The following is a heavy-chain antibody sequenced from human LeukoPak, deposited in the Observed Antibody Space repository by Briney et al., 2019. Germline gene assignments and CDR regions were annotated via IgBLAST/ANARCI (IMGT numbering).Heavy chain of an antibody. CDR1: GGSISSTSYY. CDR3: AKGGTYGGGADY. D-gene: IGHD1-26*01. V-gene: IGHV4-39*07. J-gene: IGHJ4*02. Sequence: SETLSLTCTVSGGSISSTSYYWGWIRQPPGKGLEWIGSISYSGTTYYNPSLKSRVTISLDTSNNQVSLRLSSVTAADTAVYYCAKGGTYGGGADYWGQGALVTVSS. CDR2: ISYSGTT.